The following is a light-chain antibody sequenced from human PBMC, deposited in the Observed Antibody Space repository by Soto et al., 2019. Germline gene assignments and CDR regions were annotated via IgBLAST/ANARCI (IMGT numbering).Light chain of an antibody. J-gene: IGKJ1*01. CDR2: GAS. CDR3: QQYGSSPWT. Sequence: EVVLTQSPGTLSLSPGERVTILCLASQSVSSTSLAWYQQKPGQTPRLLIYGASSRAIHTPDRFSGSGSGTDFTLTISRLEPEDFAVYYCQQYGSSPWTFGQGTKVDIK. V-gene: IGKV3-20*01. CDR1: QSVSSTS.